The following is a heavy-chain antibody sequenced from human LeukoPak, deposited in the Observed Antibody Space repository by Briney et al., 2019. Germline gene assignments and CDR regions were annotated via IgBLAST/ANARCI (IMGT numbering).Heavy chain of an antibody. V-gene: IGHV4-4*07. CDR3: ARAPSGCGGTCPSDH. J-gene: IGHJ4*02. CDR1: GDSISNYF. D-gene: IGHD2-15*01. CDR2: IHDNGDS. Sequence: SETLALTCTVSGDSISNYFWSWIRQPAGKGLEWIGRIHDNGDSNHNPSLKSRITMSLDTSRTQVSLTLASVTAADTAVYYCARAPSGCGGTCPSDHWGPGTQVTVSS.